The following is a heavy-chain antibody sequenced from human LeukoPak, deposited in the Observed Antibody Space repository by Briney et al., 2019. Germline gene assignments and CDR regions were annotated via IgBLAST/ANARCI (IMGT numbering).Heavy chain of an antibody. CDR3: ARVEYCTKGVCINFDL. D-gene: IGHD2-8*01. Sequence: GASLKVSCKASGYTFTGPYIHWMRQAPGQGLEWMAWSNPNSGGTKYAQKFQGRVTVTRDTSTSTAYMALSGLRADDTATYYCARVEYCTKGVCINFDLWGQGTLVAVSS. CDR2: SNPNSGGT. J-gene: IGHJ4*02. V-gene: IGHV1-2*02. CDR1: GYTFTGPY.